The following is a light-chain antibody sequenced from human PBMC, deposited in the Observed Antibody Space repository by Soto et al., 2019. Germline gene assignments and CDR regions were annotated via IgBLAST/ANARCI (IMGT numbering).Light chain of an antibody. CDR3: EAWDSSLSVGM. CDR1: SSNIGNNY. Sequence: QSVLTQPPSVSAAPGQKVTISCSGSSSNIGNNYVSWYQHLPGTAPKLLIYENNKRPSGIPDRFSGSKSGTSATLGITGLQTGDEADYYCEAWDSSLSVGMFGGGTQLTVL. V-gene: IGLV1-51*02. J-gene: IGLJ3*02. CDR2: ENN.